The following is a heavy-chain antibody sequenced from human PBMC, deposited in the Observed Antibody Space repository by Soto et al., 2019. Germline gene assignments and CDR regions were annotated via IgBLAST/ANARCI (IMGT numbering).Heavy chain of an antibody. V-gene: IGHV4-31*01. CDR3: ARVGKLLWFWPQDGMDV. Sequence: QVQLQESGPGLVKPSQTLSLTCTVSGGSISSGGYYWSWIRQHPAKGLEGIGYIYYRGSTYYNPSLKISVTRSVDTSKNQFSLKLSSVTAADTAVYYCARVGKLLWFWPQDGMDVWGQGTTVTVSS. D-gene: IGHD3-10*01. CDR2: IYYRGST. CDR1: GGSISSGGYY. J-gene: IGHJ6*02.